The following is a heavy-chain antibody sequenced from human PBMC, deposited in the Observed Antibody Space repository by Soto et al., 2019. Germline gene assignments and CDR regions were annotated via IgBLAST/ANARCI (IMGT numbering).Heavy chain of an antibody. CDR3: ARGRADYYDSLAGGDY. D-gene: IGHD3-22*01. CDR2: IIPIFGTA. Sequence: QVQLVQSGAEVKKPGSSVKVSCKASGGTFSSYAISWVRQAPGQGLEWMGGIIPIFGTANYAEKFQGRVTISADESTRTAYRELSSLKSEDRAVYYCARGRADYYDSLAGGDYWGQGTLVTVSS. J-gene: IGHJ4*02. CDR1: GGTFSSYA. V-gene: IGHV1-69*01.